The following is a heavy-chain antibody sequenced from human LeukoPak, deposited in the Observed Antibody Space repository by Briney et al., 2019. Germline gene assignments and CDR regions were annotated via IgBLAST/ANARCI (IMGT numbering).Heavy chain of an antibody. D-gene: IGHD3-22*01. CDR1: GGSISSYY. V-gene: IGHV4-59*01. CDR3: ARDYPDSSGYPNNWFDP. J-gene: IGHJ5*02. CDR2: IYYSGST. Sequence: SETLSLTCTVSGGSISSYYWSWIRQPPGKGLEGIGYIYYSGSTNYNPSLKSRVTISVDTSKNQFSLKLSAVTAADTAVYYCARDYPDSSGYPNNWFDPWGQGTLVTVSS.